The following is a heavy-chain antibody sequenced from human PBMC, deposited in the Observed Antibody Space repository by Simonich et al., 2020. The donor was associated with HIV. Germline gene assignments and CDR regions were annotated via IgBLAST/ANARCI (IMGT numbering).Heavy chain of an antibody. D-gene: IGHD3-3*01. CDR1: GGSFSGYY. CDR2: INHSGIT. CDR3: ARRDRELILYFDY. Sequence: QVQLQQWGAGLLKPSETLSLTCAVSGGSFSGYYWSWIRQPPGKGLGGIGEINHSGITNYKSSLNSRATISVDKSKNQFSLKLSSVTAADTAIYYCARRDRELILYFDYWGQGNLVTVSS. V-gene: IGHV4-34*01. J-gene: IGHJ4*02.